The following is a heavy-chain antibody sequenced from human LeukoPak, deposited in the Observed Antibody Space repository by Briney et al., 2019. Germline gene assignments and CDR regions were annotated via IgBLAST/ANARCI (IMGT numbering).Heavy chain of an antibody. CDR2: INIDGSNT. Sequence: GGSLRLSCAASGFTFSNAWMSWVRQAPGEGLVWVSHINIDGSNTRYADSVKGRFTISRDNAENTLYLQMNSLRVDDTAVYYCATSRTFDYWGQGTLVTVSS. CDR1: GFTFSNAW. V-gene: IGHV3-74*01. CDR3: ATSRTFDY. J-gene: IGHJ4*02.